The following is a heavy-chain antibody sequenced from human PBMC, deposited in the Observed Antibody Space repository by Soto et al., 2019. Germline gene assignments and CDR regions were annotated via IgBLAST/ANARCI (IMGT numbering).Heavy chain of an antibody. CDR3: ARIGSSQNWFDP. J-gene: IGHJ5*02. D-gene: IGHD6-13*01. V-gene: IGHV2-70*11. CDR1: GFSLSTSGMC. CDR2: IDWDDDK. Sequence: ASGPTLVNPTETLTLTCSFSGFSLSTSGMCVSWIRQPPGKALEWLARIDWDDDKYYSTSLKTRLTISKDTSKNQVVLTMTNMDPVDTATYYCARIGSSQNWFDPWGQGTLVTVSS.